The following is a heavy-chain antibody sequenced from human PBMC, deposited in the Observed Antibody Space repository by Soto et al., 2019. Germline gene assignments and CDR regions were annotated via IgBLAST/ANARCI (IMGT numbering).Heavy chain of an antibody. CDR1: GFTFSTYA. CDR2: VSASGLNT. Sequence: EVQLLESGGKLVQPGGSLTLSCAASGFTFSTYAMAWVRQAPGKGLEWVSGVSASGLNTDYADPVKGRFYISRDNSKNTVSLPMNSLRAEATALFGCAQDRPARPAGYFFGYWGQGEPVTVSS. CDR3: AQDRPARPAGYFFGY. V-gene: IGHV3-23*01. J-gene: IGHJ4*02. D-gene: IGHD6-6*01.